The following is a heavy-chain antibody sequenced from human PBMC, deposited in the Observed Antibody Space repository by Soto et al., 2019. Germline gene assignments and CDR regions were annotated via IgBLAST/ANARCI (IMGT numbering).Heavy chain of an antibody. V-gene: IGHV4-59*08. D-gene: IGHD2-15*01. CDR2: IYYSGNT. CDR1: GGSISSYY. Sequence: QVQLQESGPGLLKPSETLSLTCAVSGGSISSYYWSWFRQPPGKGLEWIGYIYYSGNTNYNPSLKSRVSISVDTSKNQFSLKLTSVTAADTALYYCPRHGGHCSGGRCYGHYYYYLDVWGKGTTVTVSS. J-gene: IGHJ6*03. CDR3: PRHGGHCSGGRCYGHYYYYLDV.